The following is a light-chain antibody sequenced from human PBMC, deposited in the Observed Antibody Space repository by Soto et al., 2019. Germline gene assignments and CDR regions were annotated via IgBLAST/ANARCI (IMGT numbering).Light chain of an antibody. J-gene: IGLJ2*01. CDR2: DAS. CDR3: SSFTTSSTVV. Sequence: QSALTQPASVSGSPGQSITISCTGTSSDVGGYNYVSWYQQHPGKVPKLVIYDASNRPSGVSNRFSGSKSGNTASLTISGLQTDDEADYYWSSFTTSSTVVFGGGTKLTVL. V-gene: IGLV2-14*03. CDR1: SSDVGGYNY.